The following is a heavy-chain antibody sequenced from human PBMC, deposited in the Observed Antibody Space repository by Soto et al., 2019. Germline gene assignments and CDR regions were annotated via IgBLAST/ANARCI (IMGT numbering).Heavy chain of an antibody. Sequence: TLSLTCTVPGDCISSADYYWSWIRQTPGKGLEWIGHIFYSGTTYYNPSLKSRLTISVDTSKNHFSLRLTSVTAADTAVYYCARDLWVEPELYYYGMDVWGQGTTVTVSS. CDR3: ARDLWVEPELYYYGMDV. J-gene: IGHJ6*02. CDR1: GDCISSADYY. CDR2: IFYSGTT. D-gene: IGHD1-1*01. V-gene: IGHV4-30-4*01.